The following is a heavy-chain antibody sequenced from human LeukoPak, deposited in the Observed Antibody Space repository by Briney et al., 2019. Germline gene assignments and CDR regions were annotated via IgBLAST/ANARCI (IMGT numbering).Heavy chain of an antibody. CDR1: GGSISSTSYY. V-gene: IGHV4-39*01. CDR2: IYYSGST. J-gene: IGHJ4*02. D-gene: IGHD3-9*01. CDR3: ARHGDGGLRYHDY. Sequence: PSETLSLTCTVSGGSISSTSYYWGWIRQPPGKGLEWIGNIYYSGSTYYNPSLKGRVTISVDTSKNQFSLKLSSVTAADTAFYYCARHGDGGLRYHDYWGQGTLVTVSS.